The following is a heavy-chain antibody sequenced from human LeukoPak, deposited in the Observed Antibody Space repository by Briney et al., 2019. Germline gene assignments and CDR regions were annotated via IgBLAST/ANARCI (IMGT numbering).Heavy chain of an antibody. J-gene: IGHJ4*02. V-gene: IGHV3-7*01. Sequence: PGGSLRLSCAASGFTFSSYWMSWVRQAPGKGLERVANIKQDGSEKYYVDSVKGRFTISRDNAKNSLYLQMNSLRAEDTAVYYCARENTIFGVVINYWGQGTLVTVSS. CDR3: ARENTIFGVVINY. D-gene: IGHD3-3*01. CDR1: GFTFSSYW. CDR2: IKQDGSEK.